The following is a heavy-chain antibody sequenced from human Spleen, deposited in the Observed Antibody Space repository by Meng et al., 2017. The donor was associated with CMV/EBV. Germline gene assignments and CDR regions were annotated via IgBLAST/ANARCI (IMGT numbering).Heavy chain of an antibody. CDR3: SSREYFSYYGVDV. CDR2: ISNRGNTI. J-gene: IGHJ6*02. CDR1: GFTFSSYS. V-gene: IGHV3-48*04. D-gene: IGHD3-10*01. Sequence: GESLKISCAASGFTFSSYSMNWVRQAPGKGLEWVSYISNRGNTIYYADSVKGRFTISRDNAKNTLYLQMNSLRVEDTAVYYCSSREYFSYYGVDVWGQGTTVTVSS.